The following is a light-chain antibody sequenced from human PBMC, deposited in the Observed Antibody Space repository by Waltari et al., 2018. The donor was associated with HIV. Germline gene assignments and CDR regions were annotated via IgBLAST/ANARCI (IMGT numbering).Light chain of an antibody. J-gene: IGKJ1*01. CDR2: GAS. CDR3: QQYNNWPRT. V-gene: IGKV3-15*01. Sequence: EIVMTQSPATLSVSLGERVTLSCRASQNVITNLAWYQQKPGQDPRLLIYGASTRATDIPSRFSGGGSGTEFTLTIGSLQSEDSASYYCQQYNNWPRTFGQGTKVEVK. CDR1: QNVITN.